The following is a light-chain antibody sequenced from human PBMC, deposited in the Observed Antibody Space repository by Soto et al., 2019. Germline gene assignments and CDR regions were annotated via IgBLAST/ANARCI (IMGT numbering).Light chain of an antibody. V-gene: IGKV3-15*01. Sequence: EIVMTQSPATLSVSPGERATLSCRASQSVSNNLGWYQQKPGQAPRLLIYGASTRATGIPARFSGSGSGTEFTLTLSSLQSEDFAVYYCQHYYNWPPSYTFGQGTKLEIK. CDR1: QSVSNN. CDR2: GAS. CDR3: QHYYNWPPSYT. J-gene: IGKJ2*01.